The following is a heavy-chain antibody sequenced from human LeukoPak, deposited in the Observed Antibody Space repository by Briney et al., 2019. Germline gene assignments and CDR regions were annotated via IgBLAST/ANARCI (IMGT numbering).Heavy chain of an antibody. CDR1: GFTFSSYA. J-gene: IGHJ6*03. D-gene: IGHD3-16*01. CDR2: INDNGDGT. Sequence: GGSLRLSRAASGFTFSSYAMSWVRQAPGKGLKWVSTINDNGDGTYYADSVKGRFTISGDNSYNTVSLQMNSLRDEDTGVYYCAKGLRTGVGPYMGYHYYMDVWGKGATVTVSS. CDR3: AKGLRTGVGPYMGYHYYMDV. V-gene: IGHV3-23*01.